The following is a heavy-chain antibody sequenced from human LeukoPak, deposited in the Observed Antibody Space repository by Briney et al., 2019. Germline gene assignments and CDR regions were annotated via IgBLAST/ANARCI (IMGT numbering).Heavy chain of an antibody. CDR1: GFAFSDYY. J-gene: IGHJ4*02. Sequence: PGGSLRLSCAVSGFAFSDYYMSWIRQAPGKGLEWLSYISSGGDTIYYADSVKGRFSISRDNAKSSLYLQINSLRAEDTALYYCARKAPFRHDGWPHFDYWGQGTLLTVSS. CDR3: ARKAPFRHDGWPHFDY. CDR2: ISSGGDTI. D-gene: IGHD6-19*01. V-gene: IGHV3-11*01.